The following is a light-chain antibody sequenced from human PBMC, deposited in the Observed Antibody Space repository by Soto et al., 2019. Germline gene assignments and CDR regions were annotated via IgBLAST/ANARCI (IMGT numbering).Light chain of an antibody. CDR2: EVS. V-gene: IGLV2-8*01. Sequence: QSVLTQPPSASGSPGQSVTICCTGTSSDVGGYNYVSWYQQHPGKAPKLMIYEVSKRPSGVPGRFSGSKSGNTASLTVSGLQAEDEADYYCSSYAGSNNLYVFGTGTKVTVL. CDR3: SSYAGSNNLYV. CDR1: SSDVGGYNY. J-gene: IGLJ1*01.